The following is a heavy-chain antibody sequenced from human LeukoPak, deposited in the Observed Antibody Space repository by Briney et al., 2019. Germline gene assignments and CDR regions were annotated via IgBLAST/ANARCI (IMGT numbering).Heavy chain of an antibody. CDR2: ISGSGDNT. V-gene: IGHV3-23*01. CDR1: GCTFSSYA. CDR3: AKRVTGTTRYFDS. D-gene: IGHD1-20*01. Sequence: GGSLRLSCAASGCTFSSYAMEWVRQAPGKGLEWVSYISGSGDNTYYADSVKGRFTISRDNSKNTLSLQMNGLRAEDTAVYYCAKRVTGTTRYFDSWSQGTLVTVSS. J-gene: IGHJ4*02.